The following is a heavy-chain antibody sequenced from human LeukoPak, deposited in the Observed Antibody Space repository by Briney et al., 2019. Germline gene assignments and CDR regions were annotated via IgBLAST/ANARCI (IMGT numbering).Heavy chain of an antibody. CDR3: ARGGLGRSTMVRGVIITASSAFDI. Sequence: SETLSLTCTVAGGSISSYYWSWIRQPPGKGLAWIGYIYYSGSTNYNPSLKSRVTISVDTSKNQFSLKLSSVTAADTAVYYCARGGLGRSTMVRGVIITASSAFDIWGQGTMVTVSS. J-gene: IGHJ3*02. D-gene: IGHD3-10*01. CDR1: GGSISSYY. V-gene: IGHV4-59*01. CDR2: IYYSGST.